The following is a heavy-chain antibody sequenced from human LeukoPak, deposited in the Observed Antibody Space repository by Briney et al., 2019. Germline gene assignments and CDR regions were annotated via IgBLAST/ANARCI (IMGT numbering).Heavy chain of an antibody. J-gene: IGHJ6*03. Sequence: ASVKVSCKASGYTFTGYYMHWVRQAPGQGLEWMGWINPNSGGTNYAQKFQGRVTMTRDTSISTAYMELSRLRSDDTAVYYCARALGSSSGYYYYMDVWGKGTTVTVS. D-gene: IGHD6-6*01. CDR1: GYTFTGYY. CDR3: ARALGSSSGYYYYMDV. V-gene: IGHV1-2*02. CDR2: INPNSGGT.